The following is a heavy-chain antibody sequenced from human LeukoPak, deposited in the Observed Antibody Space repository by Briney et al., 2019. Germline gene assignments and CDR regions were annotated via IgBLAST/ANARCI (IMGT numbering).Heavy chain of an antibody. CDR3: ARDLSERYSTDY. V-gene: IGHV3-30-3*01. Sequence: GGSLRLSCAVSGFTFSNYAIHCVRQAPGKGLEWVAFISYDGIIKYYADSVKGRFTISRDNSQNTLDLQMNSLRAEDTAVYYCARDLSERYSTDYWGQGTLVTVSS. CDR2: ISYDGIIK. J-gene: IGHJ4*02. CDR1: GFTFSNYA. D-gene: IGHD1-26*01.